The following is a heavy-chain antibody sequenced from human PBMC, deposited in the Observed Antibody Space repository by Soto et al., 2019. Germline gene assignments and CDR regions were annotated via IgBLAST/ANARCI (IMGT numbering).Heavy chain of an antibody. Sequence: QVQLVESGGGVVQPGRSLRLACAASGFTFTNYAFTWVRQTPGKGLEWVAVVWYDGSHAFYADSVKGRFTISRDDSNNTLYLEMNSLRIEDTAVYWCAREGQGYSDYGDYAFDIWGQGAMVTVSS. J-gene: IGHJ3*02. CDR1: GFTFTNYA. D-gene: IGHD4-17*01. CDR2: VWYDGSHA. V-gene: IGHV3-33*01. CDR3: AREGQGYSDYGDYAFDI.